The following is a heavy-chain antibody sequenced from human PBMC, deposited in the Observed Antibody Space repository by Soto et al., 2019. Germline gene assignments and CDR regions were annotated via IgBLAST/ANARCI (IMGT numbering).Heavy chain of an antibody. J-gene: IGHJ5*02. V-gene: IGHV4-30-4*01. D-gene: IGHD5-12*01. Sequence: QVQLRESGPGLVKPSQTLSLTCSVSGASVAGGSYYWSWVRQPPGKGLEWIGYIPSRGRPFYNPSLTSRGTISADTSKNQLSLQLTSVTAADTAVYYCARDTYSGYDFGPWGQGTLGSVAT. CDR3: ARDTYSGYDFGP. CDR2: IPSRGRP. CDR1: GASVAGGSYY.